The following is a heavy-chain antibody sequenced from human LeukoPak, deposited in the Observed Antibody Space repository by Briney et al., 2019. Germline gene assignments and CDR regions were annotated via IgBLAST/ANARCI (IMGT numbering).Heavy chain of an antibody. Sequence: SETLSLTCTVSGGSISNKYWSWIRQPPGKGLEWIGYIYYSGSTNYNPSLKSRVTISVDTSKNQFSLKLSSVTAADTAVYYCASEMATIAVVDHWGQGTLVTVSS. D-gene: IGHD5-24*01. CDR1: GGSISNKY. J-gene: IGHJ4*02. CDR3: ASEMATIAVVDH. V-gene: IGHV4-59*08. CDR2: IYYSGST.